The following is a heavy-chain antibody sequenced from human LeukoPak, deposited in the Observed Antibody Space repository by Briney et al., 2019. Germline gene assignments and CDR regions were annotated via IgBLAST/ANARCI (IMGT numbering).Heavy chain of an antibody. CDR3: ARHRSGWLQSSFDY. J-gene: IGHJ4*02. CDR1: GYSISSGYY. D-gene: IGHD5-24*01. Sequence: SETLSLTCSVSGYSISSGYYWGWIRQPPGKGLEWIGNIYHSGSTYYNPSLKSRVTISVDKSKNQFSLKLSSVTAADTAVYYCARHRSGWLQSSFDYWGQGTLVTVSS. CDR2: IYHSGST. V-gene: IGHV4-38-2*02.